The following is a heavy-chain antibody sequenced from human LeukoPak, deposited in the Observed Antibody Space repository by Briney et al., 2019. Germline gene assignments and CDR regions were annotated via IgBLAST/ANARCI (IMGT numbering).Heavy chain of an antibody. D-gene: IGHD2-15*01. CDR2: IFYSGST. V-gene: IGHV4-39*07. J-gene: IGHJ5*02. CDR3: ARGMVVVVAATELNWFDP. CDR1: GGSISSSSYY. Sequence: SETLSLTCTVSGGSISSSSYYWGWIRQPPGKGLEWIGSIFYSGSTYYNPSLKSRVTISVDTSKNQFSLKLSSVTAADTAVYYCARGMVVVVAATELNWFDPWGQGTLVTVSS.